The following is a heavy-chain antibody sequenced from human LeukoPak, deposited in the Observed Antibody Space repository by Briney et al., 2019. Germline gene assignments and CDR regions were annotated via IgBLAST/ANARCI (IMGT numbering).Heavy chain of an antibody. CDR1: GFTVSNNY. Sequence: GGSLRLSCAASGFTVSNNYMSWVRQAPGKGLEWVSVIYSGGSTYYADSVKGRFTITRDNSKNTLYLQMNSLRAEDTAVYYCARDRDRSGYQLYWGQGTLVTVSS. CDR3: ARDRDRSGYQLY. V-gene: IGHV3-53*01. D-gene: IGHD3-22*01. CDR2: IYSGGST. J-gene: IGHJ4*02.